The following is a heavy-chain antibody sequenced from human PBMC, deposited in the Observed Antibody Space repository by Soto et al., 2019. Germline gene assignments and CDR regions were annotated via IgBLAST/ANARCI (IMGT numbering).Heavy chain of an antibody. CDR2: IGTSGKTI. CDR3: ARDQAIYSGNVDYGLDV. J-gene: IGHJ6*02. V-gene: IGHV3-48*03. D-gene: IGHD4-4*01. CDR1: GFTFSSYE. Sequence: EVQLVESGGGLVQAGGSLRLFCAVSGFTFSSYEMNWVRQAPGKGLEWVSYIGTSGKTIYYADSVRGRFTISRDNAKNSLYLQMNSLRADDTAVYICARDQAIYSGNVDYGLDVWGRGTTVTVSS.